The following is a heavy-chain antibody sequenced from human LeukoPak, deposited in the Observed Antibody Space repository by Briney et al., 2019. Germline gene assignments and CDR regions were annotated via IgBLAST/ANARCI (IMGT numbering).Heavy chain of an antibody. CDR1: GGSISSYY. Sequence: SETLSLTCTVSGGSISSYYWSWIRQPPGKGLEWIGYIYYSGSTNYNPSLKSRVTISVDTSKNQFSLKLSSVTAADPAVYYCARDFEDIVVVPAAINWFDPWGQGTLVTVSS. J-gene: IGHJ5*02. CDR3: ARDFEDIVVVPAAINWFDP. V-gene: IGHV4-59*01. CDR2: IYYSGST. D-gene: IGHD2-2*01.